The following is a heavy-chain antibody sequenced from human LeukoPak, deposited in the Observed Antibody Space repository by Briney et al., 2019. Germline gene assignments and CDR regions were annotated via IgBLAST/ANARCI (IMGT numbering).Heavy chain of an antibody. CDR2: ISGSGDNT. D-gene: IGHD3-22*01. CDR1: GVTLSSYA. J-gene: IGHJ4*02. CDR3: AKGSYYDSSGSFYFDY. Sequence: GGSLRLSCAASGVTLSSYAMSWARQAPGKGLEWVSGISGSGDNTYYADSVKGRFTISRDNTKNTLYVQVNSLGTEDTAAYYCAKGSYYDSSGSFYFDYWGQGTLVTVSS. V-gene: IGHV3-23*01.